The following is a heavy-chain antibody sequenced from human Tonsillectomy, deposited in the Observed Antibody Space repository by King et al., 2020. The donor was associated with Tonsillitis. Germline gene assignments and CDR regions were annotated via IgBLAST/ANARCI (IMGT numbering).Heavy chain of an antibody. Sequence: QLQESGPGLVKPSQTLSLTCTVSGGSISSGGYYWSWIRQHPGKGLEWIGYIYYSGSTYYNPSLKGRVTISVDTAKNQFSLKLGSWTAADTAVYYCAREKGRRSSTSHPYYYYMDVWGKGTTVTVSS. CDR3: AREKGRRSSTSHPYYYYMDV. V-gene: IGHV4-31*03. J-gene: IGHJ6*03. D-gene: IGHD2-2*01. CDR1: GGSISSGGYY. CDR2: IYYSGST.